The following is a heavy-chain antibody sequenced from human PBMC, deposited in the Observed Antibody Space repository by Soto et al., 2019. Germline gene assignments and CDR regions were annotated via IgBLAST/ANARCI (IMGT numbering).Heavy chain of an antibody. J-gene: IGHJ4*02. CDR3: ARGRPRSKYYDFWSGLRTTSDY. CDR2: IYYSGST. CDR1: GGSISRGGYY. Sequence: SETLSLTCTVSGGSISRGGYYWSWIRQHPGKGLEWIGYIYYSGSTYYNPSLKSRVTISVDTSKNQFSLKLSSVTAADTAVYYCARGRPRSKYYDFWSGLRTTSDYWGQGTLVTVSS. V-gene: IGHV4-31*03. D-gene: IGHD3-3*01.